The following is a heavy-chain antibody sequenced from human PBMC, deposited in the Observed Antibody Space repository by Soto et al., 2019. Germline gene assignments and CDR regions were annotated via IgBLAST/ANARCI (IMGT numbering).Heavy chain of an antibody. CDR1: GYTFTSYG. CDR2: ISAYNGNT. D-gene: IGHD2-8*01. J-gene: IGHJ5*02. CDR3: ARDCTNGVGPNWFDP. V-gene: IGHV1-18*04. Sequence: ASVKVSCKASGYTFTSYGISWVRQAPGQGLEWMGWISAYNGNTNYAQKLQGRVTMTTDTSTSTAYMELRSLRSDDTAVYYCARDCTNGVGPNWFDPWGQGTLVTVSS.